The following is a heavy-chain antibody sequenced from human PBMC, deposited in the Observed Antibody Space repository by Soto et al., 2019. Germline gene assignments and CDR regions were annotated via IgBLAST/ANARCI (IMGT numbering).Heavy chain of an antibody. CDR2: ISSSSSTI. CDR3: ARDFTYYYASPESFDF. V-gene: IGHV3-48*01. Sequence: PGGSLRLSCAASGFTFSSYAMSWVRQAPGKGLEWVSYISSSSSTIYYADSVKGRFTISRDNAKNSLYLQLNSLRVEDTAVYYCARDFTYYYASPESFDFWGQGTLVTVSS. D-gene: IGHD3-10*01. CDR1: GFTFSSYA. J-gene: IGHJ4*02.